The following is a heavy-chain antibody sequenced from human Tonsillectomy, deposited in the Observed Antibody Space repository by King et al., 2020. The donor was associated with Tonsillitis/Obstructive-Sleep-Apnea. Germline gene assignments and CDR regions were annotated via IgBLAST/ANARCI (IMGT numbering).Heavy chain of an antibody. CDR1: GGSISSSSYY. J-gene: IGHJ6*03. V-gene: IGHV4-39*01. Sequence: QLQESGPGLVKPSETLSLTCTVSGGSISSSSYYWGWIRQPPGEGLEWIGSIYYSGSTYYNPSLKSRVTISVDTSKNQFSLKLSSVTAADTAVYYCARGNYYYYYMDVWGKGTTVTVSS. CDR3: ARGNYYYYYMDV. CDR2: IYYSGST.